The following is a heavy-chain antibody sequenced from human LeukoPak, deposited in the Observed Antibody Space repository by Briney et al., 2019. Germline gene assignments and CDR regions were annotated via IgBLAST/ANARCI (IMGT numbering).Heavy chain of an antibody. CDR3: ATTVDSSAYHNWFDP. Sequence: SETLSLTCTVSGGSISSSSYYWGWIRQPPGKGLEWIGSIYYSGSTYYNPSLKSRITISVDTSKNQFSLKLSSVTAADTAVYYCATTVDSSAYHNWFDPWGQGTLVTVSS. V-gene: IGHV4-39*01. D-gene: IGHD3-22*01. CDR1: GGSISSSSYY. J-gene: IGHJ5*02. CDR2: IYYSGST.